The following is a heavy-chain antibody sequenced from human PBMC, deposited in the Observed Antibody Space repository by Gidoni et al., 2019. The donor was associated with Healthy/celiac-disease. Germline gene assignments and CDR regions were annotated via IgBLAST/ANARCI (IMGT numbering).Heavy chain of an antibody. J-gene: IGHJ2*01. Sequence: EVQLVESGGGLVQPGGSLRLSCAASGFTFSSYAMSWVRQAPGKGLEWVSAISGSGGSTYYADSVKGRFTISRDNSKNTLYLQMNSLRAEDTAVYYCATDYYYDSSGYIPGRVGNWYFDLWGRGTLVTVSS. CDR1: GFTFSSYA. CDR2: ISGSGGST. D-gene: IGHD3-22*01. CDR3: ATDYYYDSSGYIPGRVGNWYFDL. V-gene: IGHV3-23*04.